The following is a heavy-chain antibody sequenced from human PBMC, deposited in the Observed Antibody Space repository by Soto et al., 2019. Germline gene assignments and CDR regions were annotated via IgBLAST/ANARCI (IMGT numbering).Heavy chain of an antibody. CDR2: IYYNGRA. CDR3: AIIVKYTTSWGKYFDS. J-gene: IGHJ4*02. CDR1: GDSVSRSHSY. D-gene: IGHD6-6*01. Sequence: SDTLSLTCTVSGDSVSRSHSYWTWIRQPRGNGLEWIGYIYYNGRADYNPSLKTRVTISIDSAKNLRSLKLSSVNAAETDMYYCAIIVKYTTSWGKYFDSRGQGPLATVS. V-gene: IGHV4-61*01.